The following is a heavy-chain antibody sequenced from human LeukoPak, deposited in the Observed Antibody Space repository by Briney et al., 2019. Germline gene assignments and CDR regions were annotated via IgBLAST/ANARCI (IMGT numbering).Heavy chain of an antibody. V-gene: IGHV3-30*02. Sequence: GGSLRLSCAASGFTFSSYGMHWVRQAPGKGLEWVAFIRYDGSNKYYADSVKGRFTISRDNFKNTLYLQMNSLRAEDTAVYYCAKKGAYDSSGYYDFQHWGQGTLVTVSS. CDR2: IRYDGSNK. CDR1: GFTFSSYG. D-gene: IGHD3-22*01. CDR3: AKKGAYDSSGYYDFQH. J-gene: IGHJ1*01.